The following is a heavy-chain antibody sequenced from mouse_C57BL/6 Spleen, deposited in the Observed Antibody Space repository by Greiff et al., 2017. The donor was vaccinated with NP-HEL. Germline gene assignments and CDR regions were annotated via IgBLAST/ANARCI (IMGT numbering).Heavy chain of an antibody. J-gene: IGHJ4*01. D-gene: IGHD1-1*01. V-gene: IGHV1-82*01. Sequence: QVQLKQSGPELVKPGASVKISCKASGYAFSSSWMNWVKQRPGTGLEWIGRIYPGDGDTNYNGKFKGKATLTADKSSSTAYMQLSSLTSEDSAVYFCARGGSSYYYAMDYWGQGTSVTVSS. CDR3: ARGGSSYYYAMDY. CDR1: GYAFSSSW. CDR2: IYPGDGDT.